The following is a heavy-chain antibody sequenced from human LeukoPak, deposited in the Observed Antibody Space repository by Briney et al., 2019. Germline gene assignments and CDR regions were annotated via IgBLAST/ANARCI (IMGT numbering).Heavy chain of an antibody. CDR2: IYYSGST. V-gene: IGHV4-30-4*01. D-gene: IGHD4-23*01. CDR3: ARDLLNEGNHLDY. Sequence: PSETLSLTCTVSGGSISSGDYYWSWIRQPPGKGLEWIGYIYYSGSTYYNPSLKSRVTISVDTSKNQFSLKLSSVTAADTAVYYCARDLLNEGNHLDYWGQGALVTVSS. CDR1: GGSISSGDYY. J-gene: IGHJ4*02.